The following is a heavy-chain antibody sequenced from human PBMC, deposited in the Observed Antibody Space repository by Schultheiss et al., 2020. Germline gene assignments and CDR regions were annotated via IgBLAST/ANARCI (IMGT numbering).Heavy chain of an antibody. CDR2: INHSGST. CDR3: ARKGSYSSGWYIPRNWFDP. CDR1: GGSFSGYY. Sequence: SETLSLTCAVYGGSFSGYYWSWIRQPPGKGLEWIGEINHSGSTNYNPSLKSRVTISVDTSKNQFSLKLSSVTAADTAVYYCARKGSYSSGWYIPRNWFDPWGQGTLVRLL. J-gene: IGHJ5*02. V-gene: IGHV4-34*01. D-gene: IGHD6-19*01.